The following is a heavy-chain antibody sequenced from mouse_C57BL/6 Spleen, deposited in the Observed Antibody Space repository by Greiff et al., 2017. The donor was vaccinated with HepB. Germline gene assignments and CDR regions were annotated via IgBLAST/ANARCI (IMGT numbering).Heavy chain of an antibody. CDR3: AREGTTEAWFAY. D-gene: IGHD1-1*01. CDR2: ILPGSGST. CDR1: GYTFTGYW. Sequence: VHLVESGAELMKPGASVKLSCKATGYTFTGYWIEWVKQRPGHGLEWIGEILPGSGSTNYNEKFKGKATLTADTSSNTAYMQLSSLTTEDSAIYYCAREGTTEAWFAYWGQGTLVTVSA. J-gene: IGHJ3*01. V-gene: IGHV1-9*01.